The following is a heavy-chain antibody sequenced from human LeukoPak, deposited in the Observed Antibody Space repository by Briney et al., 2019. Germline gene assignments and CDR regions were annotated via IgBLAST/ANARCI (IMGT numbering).Heavy chain of an antibody. J-gene: IGHJ4*02. Sequence: GGSLRLSCAGSGFTFDDYAMHWVRQAPGKGLEWVSGISWNSGTLDYANSVKGRFTISRDNAKNSLYLQMDSLRAEGTALYYCAKGTGYSSSWFEYWGQGALVTVSS. CDR1: GFTFDDYA. CDR2: ISWNSGTL. V-gene: IGHV3-9*01. CDR3: AKGTGYSSSWFEY. D-gene: IGHD6-13*01.